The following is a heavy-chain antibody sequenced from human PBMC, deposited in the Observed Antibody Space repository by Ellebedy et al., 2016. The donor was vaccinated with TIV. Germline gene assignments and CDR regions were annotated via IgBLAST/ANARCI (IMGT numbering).Heavy chain of an antibody. D-gene: IGHD3-10*02. CDR3: AKDSFRDHDYVYYLDS. V-gene: IGHV3-23*01. Sequence: GESLKISCAASGFTFSTYAMSCVRQVPGKGLEWVSVISGSGGSTYSADSVTGRLTISRDNCKCTLFRHMSSLRVEDTAVDYCAKDSFRDHDYVYYLDSWGQGTPVTVSS. CDR2: ISGSGGST. CDR1: GFTFSTYA. J-gene: IGHJ4*02.